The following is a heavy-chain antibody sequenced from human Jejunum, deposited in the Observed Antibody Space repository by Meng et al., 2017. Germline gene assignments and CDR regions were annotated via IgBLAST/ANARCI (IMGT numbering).Heavy chain of an antibody. CDR1: GFTFSTYA. CDR3: AKVEKRGCSCPLLSDAFDI. Sequence: GGSLRLSCAASGFTFSTYAMSWVRQAPGKGLEWVSGISGGGDITKYADSVKGRFTISRDNSQNTLYLQISSLRAEDTALYYCAKVEKRGCSCPLLSDAFDIWGQGTMVTVSS. CDR2: ISGGGDIT. V-gene: IGHV3-23*01. D-gene: IGHD5-18*01. J-gene: IGHJ3*02.